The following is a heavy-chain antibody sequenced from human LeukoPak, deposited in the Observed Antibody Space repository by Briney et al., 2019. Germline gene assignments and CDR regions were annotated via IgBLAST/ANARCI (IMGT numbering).Heavy chain of an antibody. CDR1: GFTFSSYW. V-gene: IGHV3-74*01. J-gene: IGHJ4*02. CDR3: AREHMGSSSWYLHEAGDY. CDR2: INSDGSST. D-gene: IGHD6-13*01. Sequence: GGSLRLSCAASGFTFSSYWMHWVRQAPGKGLVWVSRINSDGSSTSYADSVKGRFTISRDNAKNTLYLQMNSLRAEDTAVYYCAREHMGSSSWYLHEAGDYWGQGTLVTVSS.